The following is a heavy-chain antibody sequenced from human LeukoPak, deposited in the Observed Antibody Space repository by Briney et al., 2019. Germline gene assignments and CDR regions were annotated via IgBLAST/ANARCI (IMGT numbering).Heavy chain of an antibody. CDR1: GGTFSSYA. J-gene: IGHJ3*02. D-gene: IGHD3-9*01. CDR2: SIPIFGTA. Sequence: SVKVSCKGSGGTFSSYAISWVRQAPGQGLEWMGGSIPIFGTANYAQKFQGRVTITTDESTSQAYMELTNLRSEDPAVYHSARYDSPPFAFDIWRQGRKVTVCS. V-gene: IGHV1-69*05. CDR3: ARYDSPPFAFDI.